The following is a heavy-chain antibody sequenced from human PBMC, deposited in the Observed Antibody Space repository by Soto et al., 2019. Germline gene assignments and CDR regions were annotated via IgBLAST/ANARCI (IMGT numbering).Heavy chain of an antibody. D-gene: IGHD2-15*01. Sequence: QVQLVESGGGVVQPGRSLRLSCAASGFTFSSYGMHWVRQAPGKGLEWVAVIWDDGSNKCYADSVKGRFTISRDNSKNTLYLQMSSLRAEDTAVYYCARADSTGGSWGQGTLVTVSS. V-gene: IGHV3-33*01. CDR2: IWDDGSNK. CDR3: ARADSTGGS. CDR1: GFTFSSYG. J-gene: IGHJ4*02.